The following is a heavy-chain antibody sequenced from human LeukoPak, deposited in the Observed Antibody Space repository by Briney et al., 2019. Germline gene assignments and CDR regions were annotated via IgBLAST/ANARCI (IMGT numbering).Heavy chain of an antibody. CDR3: ARGSDWLSIDYYYYYYMDV. CDR1: GGSISSSSYY. D-gene: IGHD3-9*01. J-gene: IGHJ6*03. CDR2: IYYSGST. V-gene: IGHV4-39*07. Sequence: PSETLSPTCTVSGGSISSSSYYWGWIRQPPGKGLEWIGSIYYSGSTYYNPSLKSRVTISVDTSKNQFSLKLSSVTAADTAVYYCARGSDWLSIDYYYYYYMDVWGKGTTVTISS.